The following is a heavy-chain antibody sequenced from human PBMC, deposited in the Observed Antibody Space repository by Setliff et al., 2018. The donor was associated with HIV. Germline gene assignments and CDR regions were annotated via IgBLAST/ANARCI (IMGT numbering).Heavy chain of an antibody. CDR3: ARLSGLYYYDSSGYYYGHYFDY. CDR1: GYSFNSHY. V-gene: IGHV5-51*01. Sequence: GESLKISCKASGYSFNSHYIGWVRQMPGKRLEWMGIIYPGDSDTRYSPSFQGQVTISADKSISTAYLQWSSLKASDTAMYYCARLSGLYYYDSSGYYYGHYFDYWGQGTLVTVPQ. D-gene: IGHD3-22*01. J-gene: IGHJ4*02. CDR2: IYPGDSDT.